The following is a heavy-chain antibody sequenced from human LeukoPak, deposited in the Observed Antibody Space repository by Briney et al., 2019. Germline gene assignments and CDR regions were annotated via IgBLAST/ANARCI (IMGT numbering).Heavy chain of an antibody. CDR1: GFIFSSYG. V-gene: IGHV3-23*01. CDR3: ERDPSEYEWQRGWYRDF. J-gene: IGHJ4*02. CDR2: INNRADET. Sequence: GGSLRLSCAASGFIFSSYGMSWFRQAPGKGLEWVSTINNRADETLYADFVRGRFFISRDNSNSRLTLHMNNLRVEDTAVYYCERDPSEYEWQRGWYRDFWGQGSQVTVSS. D-gene: IGHD6-19*01.